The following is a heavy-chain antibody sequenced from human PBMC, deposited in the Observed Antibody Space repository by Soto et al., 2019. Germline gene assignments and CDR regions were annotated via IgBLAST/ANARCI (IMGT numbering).Heavy chain of an antibody. J-gene: IGHJ6*02. CDR2: ISSRNSFI. D-gene: IGHD2-2*01. V-gene: IGHV3-21*01. CDR3: ARAPAGSTRPDDPGMDI. CDR1: GFTFNTYS. Sequence: PGVSLRLSCAASGFTFNTYSMIWVRQAPGKGLERVSFISSRNSFIYYGDSVKGPFTTSRDNGKNSVFLQMNSLRVGDTAVYYCARAPAGSTRPDDPGMDIWGQGNTVTASS.